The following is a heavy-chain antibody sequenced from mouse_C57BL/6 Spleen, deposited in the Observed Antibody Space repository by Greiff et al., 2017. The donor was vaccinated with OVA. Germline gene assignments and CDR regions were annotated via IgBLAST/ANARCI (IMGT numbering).Heavy chain of an antibody. Sequence: EVKLEESGGGLVQPGGSMKLSCAASGFTFSDAWMDWVRQSPEKGLEWVAEIRNKANNHATYYAESVKGRFTISRDDSKSSVYLQMNSLRAEDTGIYYCTRGYGNYLYYAMDYWGQGTSVTVSS. CDR1: GFTFSDAW. D-gene: IGHD2-1*01. CDR2: IRNKANNHAT. CDR3: TRGYGNYLYYAMDY. J-gene: IGHJ4*01. V-gene: IGHV6-6*01.